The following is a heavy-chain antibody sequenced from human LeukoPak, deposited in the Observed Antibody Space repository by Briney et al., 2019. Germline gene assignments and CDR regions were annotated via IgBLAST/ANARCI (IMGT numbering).Heavy chain of an antibody. CDR3: ARESFWGQGYYYMDV. CDR1: GGTFSSHA. CDR2: IIPIFGTA. Sequence: SVKVSCKAPGGTFSSHAFSWVRQAPGHGLEWMGGIIPIFGTANYAQKFQGRVTITADESTSTAYMELNSLRAEDTAVYYCARESFWGQGYYYMDVWGKGTTVTVSS. J-gene: IGHJ6*03. D-gene: IGHD3-16*01. V-gene: IGHV1-69*13.